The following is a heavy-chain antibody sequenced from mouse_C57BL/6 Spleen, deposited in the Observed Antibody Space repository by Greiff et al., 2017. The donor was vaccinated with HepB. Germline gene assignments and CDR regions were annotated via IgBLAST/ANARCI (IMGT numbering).Heavy chain of an antibody. D-gene: IGHD2-3*01. CDR3: ARGGYYGWYFDV. Sequence: VQRVESGAELVKPGASVKMSCKASGYTFTTYPIEWMKQNHGKSLEWIGNFHPYNDDTKYNEKFKGKATLTVEKSSSTVYLELSRLTSDDSAVYYCARGGYYGWYFDVWGTGTTVTVSS. V-gene: IGHV1-47*01. J-gene: IGHJ1*03. CDR1: GYTFTTYP. CDR2: FHPYNDDT.